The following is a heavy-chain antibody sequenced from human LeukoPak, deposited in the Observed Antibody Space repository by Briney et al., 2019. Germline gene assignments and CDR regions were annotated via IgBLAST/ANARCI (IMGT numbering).Heavy chain of an antibody. Sequence: GASVKISCKASGGTFSSYAISWVRQAPGQGLEWMGGIIPIFGTANYAQKFQGRVTITADESTSTAYMELSSLRSEDTAVYYCARDGLYTGLVYWGQGTLVTVSS. V-gene: IGHV1-69*01. CDR2: IIPIFGTA. CDR3: ARDGLYTGLVY. J-gene: IGHJ4*02. D-gene: IGHD3-16*01. CDR1: GGTFSSYA.